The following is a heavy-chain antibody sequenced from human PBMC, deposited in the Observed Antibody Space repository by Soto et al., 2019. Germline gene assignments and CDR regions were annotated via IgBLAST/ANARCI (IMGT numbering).Heavy chain of an antibody. D-gene: IGHD5-12*01. CDR2: IFSNDEK. CDR3: ARIASRMVATHDY. J-gene: IGHJ4*02. CDR1: GFSLSNARMG. V-gene: IGHV2-26*01. Sequence: QVTLKESGPVLVKPTETLTLTCTVSGFSLSNARMGVSWIRQPPGKALEWLAHIFSNDEKSYSTSLKSRLTXSXDXXKSQVVLTMTNMDPVDTATYYCARIASRMVATHDYWGQGTLVTVSS.